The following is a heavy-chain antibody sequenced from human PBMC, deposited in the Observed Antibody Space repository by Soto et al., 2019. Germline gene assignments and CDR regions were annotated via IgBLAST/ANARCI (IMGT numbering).Heavy chain of an antibody. V-gene: IGHV4-39*01. Sequence: SETLSLTCTVSGGSISSSSYYWGWIRQPPGKGLEWIGSIYYSGSTYYNPSLKSRVTISVDTSKNQFSLKLGSVTAADTAVYYCARHITGRLGAAGTRGLYWFDPWGQGTLVTVSS. CDR2: IYYSGST. CDR3: ARHITGRLGAAGTRGLYWFDP. J-gene: IGHJ5*02. D-gene: IGHD6-13*01. CDR1: GGSISSSSYY.